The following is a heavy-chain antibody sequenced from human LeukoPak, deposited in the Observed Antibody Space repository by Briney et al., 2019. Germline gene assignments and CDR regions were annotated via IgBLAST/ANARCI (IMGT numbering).Heavy chain of an antibody. CDR2: MYLSGTT. Sequence: SGTLSLTCTVSGDSINSLDLWSWVRQPPGKGLEWIGEMYLSGTTHSNPSVKSRVTISIDKSKNQFFLNLSSVTAADTAVYYCAKVGARVVVPAAFFDYWGQGTLVTVSS. J-gene: IGHJ4*02. CDR3: AKVGARVVVPAAFFDY. D-gene: IGHD2-2*01. CDR1: GDSINSLDL. V-gene: IGHV4-4*02.